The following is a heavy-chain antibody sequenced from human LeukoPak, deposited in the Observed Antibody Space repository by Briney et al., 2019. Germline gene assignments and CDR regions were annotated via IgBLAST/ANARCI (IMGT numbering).Heavy chain of an antibody. CDR2: IIPIFGTA. J-gene: IGHJ4*02. CDR1: GGTFTSYA. CDR3: ARDKRGYSYGYHY. V-gene: IGHV1-69*01. D-gene: IGHD5-18*01. Sequence: SVKVSCKASGGTFTSYAISWVRQAPGKGLEWMGGIIPIFGTANYAQKFQGRVTITADESTSTAYMELSSLRSEDTAVYYCARDKRGYSYGYHYWGQGTLVTVSS.